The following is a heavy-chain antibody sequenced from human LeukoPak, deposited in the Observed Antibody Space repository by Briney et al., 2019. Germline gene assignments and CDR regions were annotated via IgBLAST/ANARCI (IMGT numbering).Heavy chain of an antibody. CDR1: GYTFTSYY. CDR3: ATPLLSGSGDY. D-gene: IGHD1-26*01. Sequence: ASVKVSCKASGYTFTSYYMHWVRQAPGQGLEWMGIINPSGGSTSYAQRFQGRVTMTRDTSISTAYMELSRLRSDDTAVYYCATPLLSGSGDYWGQGTLVTVSS. V-gene: IGHV1-46*01. J-gene: IGHJ4*02. CDR2: INPSGGST.